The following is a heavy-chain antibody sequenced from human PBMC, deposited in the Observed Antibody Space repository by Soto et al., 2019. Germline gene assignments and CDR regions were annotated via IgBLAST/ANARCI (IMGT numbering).Heavy chain of an antibody. J-gene: IGHJ4*02. CDR1: GFTFGDYA. Sequence: GGSLRLSCTASGFTFGDYAMSWVRQAPGKGLEWVGFIRSKAYGGTTEYAASVKGRFTISRDDSKSIAHLQMNSLKTEDTAVYYCTRALGYCSDGSCAYFDYWGQGTLVTVSS. CDR2: IRSKAYGGTT. D-gene: IGHD2-15*01. V-gene: IGHV3-49*04. CDR3: TRALGYCSDGSCAYFDY.